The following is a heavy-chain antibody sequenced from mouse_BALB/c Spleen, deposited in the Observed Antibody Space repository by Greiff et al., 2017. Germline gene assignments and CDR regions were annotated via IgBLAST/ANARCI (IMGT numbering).Heavy chain of an antibody. CDR3: ARVTGGNYDYAMDY. CDR1: GFSLTSYG. J-gene: IGHJ4*01. D-gene: IGHD2-1*01. Sequence: VKLQESGPGLVAPSQSLSITCTVSGFSLTSYGVHWVRQPPGKGLEWLGVIWAGGSTNYNSALMSRLSISKDNSKSQVFLKMNSLQTDDTAMYYCARVTGGNYDYAMDYWGQGTSVTVSS. CDR2: IWAGGST. V-gene: IGHV2-9*02.